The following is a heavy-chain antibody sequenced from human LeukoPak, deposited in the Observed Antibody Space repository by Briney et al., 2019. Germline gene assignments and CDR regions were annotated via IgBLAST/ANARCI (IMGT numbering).Heavy chain of an antibody. CDR3: ARARRDYDSSGWFDP. D-gene: IGHD3-22*01. Sequence: SQTLSLTCAISGDSVSINSAAWNWVRQSPSRGLEWLGRTYYRSKWYNDYAVSVKSRITINPDTSKNQFSLQLNSVTPEDTAVYYCARARRDYDSSGWFDPWGQGTLVTVSS. V-gene: IGHV6-1*01. CDR2: TYYRSKWYN. J-gene: IGHJ5*02. CDR1: GDSVSINSAA.